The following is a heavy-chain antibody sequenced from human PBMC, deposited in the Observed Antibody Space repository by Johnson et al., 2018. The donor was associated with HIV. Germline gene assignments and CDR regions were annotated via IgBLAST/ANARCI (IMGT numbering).Heavy chain of an antibody. CDR3: AREWELLGSAFDI. D-gene: IGHD1-26*01. CDR2: ISYDGGNK. Sequence: QVQLVESGGGVVQPGRSLRLSCAASRFTFSSYGMHWVRQAPGKGLEWVAVISYDGGNKYYADSVKGRFTISRDNSKNTLYLQMNRLRAEDTAVYYCAREWELLGSAFDIWGQGTMVTVSS. J-gene: IGHJ3*02. V-gene: IGHV3-30*03. CDR1: RFTFSSYG.